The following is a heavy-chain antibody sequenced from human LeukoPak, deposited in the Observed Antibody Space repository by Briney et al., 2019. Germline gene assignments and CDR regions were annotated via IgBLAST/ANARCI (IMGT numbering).Heavy chain of an antibody. J-gene: IGHJ6*03. CDR1: GFTFSQYW. D-gene: IGHD1-26*01. V-gene: IGHV3-7*01. Sequence: PGGSLRLSCAASGFTFSQYWMSWVRQAPGKGLEWVANIKHDGSEKQDGSEKNYVDSVKGRFTISRDNAKNSLYLQMNSLRAEDTAVYYCARSGREVDSFYFYMDVWGKGTTVTVSS. CDR2: IKHDGSEKQDGSEK. CDR3: ARSGREVDSFYFYMDV.